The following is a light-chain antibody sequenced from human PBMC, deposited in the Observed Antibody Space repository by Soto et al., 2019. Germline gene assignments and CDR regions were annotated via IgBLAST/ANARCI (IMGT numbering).Light chain of an antibody. Sequence: QSALTQPASVSGSPGQSITISCTVNFGGYNSVSWYQQHPGTAPKLLIYDVSHRPSGVSSRFSGSKSGNTASLTISGLQAEDEADYYCSSLITTNRVFGGGTKLTVL. CDR3: SSLITTNRV. V-gene: IGLV2-14*03. CDR2: DVS. CDR1: FGGYNS. J-gene: IGLJ3*02.